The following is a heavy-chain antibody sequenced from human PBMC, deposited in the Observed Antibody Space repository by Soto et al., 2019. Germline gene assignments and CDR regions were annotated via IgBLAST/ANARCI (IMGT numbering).Heavy chain of an antibody. CDR2: IDSDGTTT. D-gene: IGHD1-26*01. Sequence: EVQLVESGGGLVQPGGAVRLSCAASGFTFFRSWMHWVRQAPGKGLVWVSRIDSDGTTTTYADSVKGRFTIPRDNAKNTLYLQMNSLRAEDTAVYYCASSLGPNWFDPWGQGTLVTVSS. CDR3: ASSLGPNWFDP. V-gene: IGHV3-74*01. CDR1: GFTFFRSW. J-gene: IGHJ5*02.